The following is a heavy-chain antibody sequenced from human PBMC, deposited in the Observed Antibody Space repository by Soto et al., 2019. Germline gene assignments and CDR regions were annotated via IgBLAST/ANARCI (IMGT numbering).Heavy chain of an antibody. D-gene: IGHD2-21*01. CDR2: VSENGGSRGGT. J-gene: IGHJ3*01. V-gene: IGHV3-23*01. CDR3: ASAKAVVIAALGS. Sequence: EVQLLESGGGLVQPGGSLRLSCTASGFTFSSSAMNWVRQAPGQGLEWVASVSENGGSRGGTYYADSVKGRFTISRDNSKNTLYLQMDSLRGADTAVYYCASAKAVVIAALGSWGQWTMVTVSS. CDR1: GFTFSSSA.